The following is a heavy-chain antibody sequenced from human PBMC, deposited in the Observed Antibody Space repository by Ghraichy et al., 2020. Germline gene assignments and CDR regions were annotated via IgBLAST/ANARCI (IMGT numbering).Heavy chain of an antibody. J-gene: IGHJ4*02. CDR2: IFQSGNT. Sequence: SETLSLTCSVSGDSISSHYWGWIRQPPGKGLEWLGYIFQSGNTDYNPSLKSRVTISLDTSKNQFSLHLSSVTAADTAVYYCARVNSRSSGWYVIDYWGQGALVTVSS. V-gene: IGHV4-59*11. CDR1: GDSISSHY. CDR3: ARVNSRSSGWYVIDY. D-gene: IGHD6-19*01.